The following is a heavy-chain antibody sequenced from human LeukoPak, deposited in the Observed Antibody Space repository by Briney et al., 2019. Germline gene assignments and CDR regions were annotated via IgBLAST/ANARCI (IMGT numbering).Heavy chain of an antibody. CDR3: AKGYYDFWSGYYWGYFDY. CDR2: ISGSGGSL. V-gene: IGHV3-23*01. CDR1: GFTFNSYA. Sequence: GGSLRLSCAASGFTFNSYAMNWVRQAPGKGLQWASGISGSGGSLYYADSVKGRFTISRDNSKNTLFLQMDSLRDEDTAVYYCAKGYYDFWSGYYWGYFDYWGQGTLVTVSS. J-gene: IGHJ4*02. D-gene: IGHD3-3*01.